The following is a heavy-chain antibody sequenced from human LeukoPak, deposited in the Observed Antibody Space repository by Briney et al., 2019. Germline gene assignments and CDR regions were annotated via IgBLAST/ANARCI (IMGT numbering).Heavy chain of an antibody. D-gene: IGHD3-3*02. V-gene: IGHV4-59*01. CDR1: VGSISVVY. CDR3: GRQSISASSLSYYVY. CDR2: IYDSGST. Sequence: SETLSPSCTVSVGSISVVYCGWIRQPPGKGLEWIGNIYDSGSTNYNPSLKSRLTISVDTSKNQCSLKLSSVAAADTAVYYCGRQSISASSLSYYVYTGQGNLVNVSS. J-gene: IGHJ4*02.